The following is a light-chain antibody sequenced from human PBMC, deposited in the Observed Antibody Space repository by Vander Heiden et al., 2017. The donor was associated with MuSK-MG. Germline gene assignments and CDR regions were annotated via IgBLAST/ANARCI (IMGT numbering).Light chain of an antibody. CDR3: QHYHSWPLT. V-gene: IGKV3-15*01. J-gene: IGKJ4*01. Sequence: IVLTQSPDTLSVSPGARATLSCRASQSFSTYLAWYQQKPGQAPRLLIYDESTRDTGIPARFSGSGSGTEFTLTISSLQSEDFAVYYCQHYHSWPLTFGGGTKVEIK. CDR1: QSFSTY. CDR2: DES.